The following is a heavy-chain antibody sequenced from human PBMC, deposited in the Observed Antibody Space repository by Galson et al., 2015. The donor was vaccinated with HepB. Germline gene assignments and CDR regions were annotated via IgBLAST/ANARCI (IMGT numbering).Heavy chain of an antibody. CDR1: GHTFTSYA. CDR2: INAGNGNT. CDR3: ARGGKIFGAINWFDP. Sequence: SVKVSCKASGHTFTSYAVHWVRQAPGQRLEWMGWINAGNGNTKYSQKFQDRVTLTRDISASTAYMELTGLRSEDTAVYYCARGGKIFGAINWFDPWGQGTLVTVSS. V-gene: IGHV1-3*01. J-gene: IGHJ5*02. D-gene: IGHD3-3*01.